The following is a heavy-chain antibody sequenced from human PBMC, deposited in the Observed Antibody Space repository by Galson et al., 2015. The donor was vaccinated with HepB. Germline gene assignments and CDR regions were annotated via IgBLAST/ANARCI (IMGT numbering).Heavy chain of an antibody. V-gene: IGHV3-15*01. J-gene: IGHJ4*02. CDR3: TTGGVHDYGDYRSFDNFDY. D-gene: IGHD4-17*01. Sequence: LRLSCAASGFTFSNAWMSWVRQAPGKGLEWVGRIKSKTDGGTTDYAAPVKGRFTISRDDSKNTLYLQMNSLKTEDTAVYYCTTGGVHDYGDYRSFDNFDYWGQGTLVTVSS. CDR1: GFTFSNAW. CDR2: IKSKTDGGTT.